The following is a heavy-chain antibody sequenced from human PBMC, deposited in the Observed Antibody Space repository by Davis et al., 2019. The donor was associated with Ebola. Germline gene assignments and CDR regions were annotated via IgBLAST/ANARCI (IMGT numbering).Heavy chain of an antibody. Sequence: MPSETLSLTCTVSGGSISSYYWSWIRQPPGKGLEWIGYIYYSGSTNYNPSLKSRVTISVDTSKNQFSLKLSSVTAADTAVYYCARGEPLYDFWSGYQYSYPDYWGQGTLVTVSS. D-gene: IGHD3-3*01. J-gene: IGHJ4*02. CDR2: IYYSGST. CDR3: ARGEPLYDFWSGYQYSYPDY. V-gene: IGHV4-59*08. CDR1: GGSISSYY.